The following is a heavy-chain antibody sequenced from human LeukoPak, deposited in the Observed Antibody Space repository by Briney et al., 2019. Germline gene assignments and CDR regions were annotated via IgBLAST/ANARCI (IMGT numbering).Heavy chain of an antibody. D-gene: IGHD3-22*01. Sequence: PGGSLRLSCAASGFTFDDYTMHWVRQAPGKGLEWVSLISWDGGSTYYADSVKGRFTISRDNSKNTLYLQMNSLRAEDTAVYYCARVNSGYSADYFDYWGQGTLVTVSS. V-gene: IGHV3-43*01. CDR2: ISWDGGST. CDR3: ARVNSGYSADYFDY. CDR1: GFTFDDYT. J-gene: IGHJ4*02.